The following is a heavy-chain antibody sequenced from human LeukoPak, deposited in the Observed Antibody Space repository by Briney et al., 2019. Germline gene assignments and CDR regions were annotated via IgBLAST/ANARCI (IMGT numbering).Heavy chain of an antibody. V-gene: IGHV3-48*03. D-gene: IGHD2/OR15-2a*01. CDR1: GFTFSSYE. CDR2: ISSSGSTI. CDR3: ARGYFLGFDY. J-gene: IGHJ4*02. Sequence: PGGSLRLSCAASGFTFSSYEMDWVRQAPGKGLEWVSYISSSGSTIYYADSVKGRFTISRDNAKNSLYLQMNSLRAEDAAVYYCARGYFLGFDYWGQGTLVTVSS.